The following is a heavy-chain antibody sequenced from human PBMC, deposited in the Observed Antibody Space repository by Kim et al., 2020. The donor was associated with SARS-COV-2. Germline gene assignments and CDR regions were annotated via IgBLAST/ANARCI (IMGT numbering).Heavy chain of an antibody. Sequence: ASVKVSCKASGYTFTSYGISWVRQAPGQGLEWMGWISAYNGNTNYAQKLQGRVTMTTDTSTSTAYMELRSLRSDDTAVYYCARAQQPERFLEWLLSSTGFDYWGQGTLVTVSS. J-gene: IGHJ4*02. CDR2: ISAYNGNT. CDR3: ARAQQPERFLEWLLSSTGFDY. V-gene: IGHV1-18*01. D-gene: IGHD3-3*01. CDR1: GYTFTSYG.